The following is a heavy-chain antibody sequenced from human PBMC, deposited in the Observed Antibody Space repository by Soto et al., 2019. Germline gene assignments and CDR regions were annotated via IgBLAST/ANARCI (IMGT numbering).Heavy chain of an antibody. CDR1: GGSFSGYY. CDR3: ARVRTEYAGLDY. V-gene: IGHV4-34*01. J-gene: IGHJ4*02. Sequence: PSETLSLTCAVYGGSFSGYYCSWIRQSPGKGLESIGDVCSSGSTNYNPSLESRVAISLDTSKNPFSLRLTSVTAADTAVYFCARVRTEYAGLDYWGQGTLVTVSS. CDR2: VCSSGST. D-gene: IGHD2-2*01.